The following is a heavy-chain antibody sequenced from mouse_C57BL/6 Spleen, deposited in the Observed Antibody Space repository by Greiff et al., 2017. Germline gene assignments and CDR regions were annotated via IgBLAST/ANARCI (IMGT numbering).Heavy chain of an antibody. D-gene: IGHD1-1*01. J-gene: IGHJ4*01. CDR2: ISGGGGNT. V-gene: IGHV5-9*01. CDR1: GFTFSSYT. Sequence: EVQLMESGGGLVKPGGSLKLSCAASGFTFSSYTMSWVRQTPEKRLEWVATISGGGGNTYYPDRFKGRFTISRDNAKNTLYLQLSSLRSEDTDLYYCARLLNYYGAGMDYWGQGTSVTVSS. CDR3: ARLLNYYGAGMDY.